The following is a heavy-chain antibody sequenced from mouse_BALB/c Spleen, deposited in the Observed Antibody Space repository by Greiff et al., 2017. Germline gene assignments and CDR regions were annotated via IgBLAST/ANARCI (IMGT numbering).Heavy chain of an antibody. CDR1: GFNIKDTY. V-gene: IGHV14-3*02. D-gene: IGHD1-2*01. Sequence: VQLQQSGAELVKPGASVKLSCTASGFNIKDTYMHWVKQRPEQGLEWIGRIDPANGNTKYDPKFQGKATITADTSSNTAYLQLSSLTSEDTAVYYCARSSITTAAYAMDYWGQGTSVTVSS. CDR3: ARSSITTAAYAMDY. J-gene: IGHJ4*01. CDR2: IDPANGNT.